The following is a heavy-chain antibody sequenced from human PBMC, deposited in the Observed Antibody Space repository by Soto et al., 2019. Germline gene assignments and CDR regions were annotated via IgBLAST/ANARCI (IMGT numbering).Heavy chain of an antibody. J-gene: IGHJ6*02. Sequence: SETLSLTCTVSGGSVSSGSYYWSWIRQPPGKGLEWIGYIYYSGSTNYNPSLKSRVTISVDTSKNRFSLKLSSVTAADTAVYYCASDRIAARPGYYYGMDVWGQGTTVTVSS. D-gene: IGHD6-6*01. V-gene: IGHV4-61*01. CDR2: IYYSGST. CDR3: ASDRIAARPGYYYGMDV. CDR1: GGSVSSGSYY.